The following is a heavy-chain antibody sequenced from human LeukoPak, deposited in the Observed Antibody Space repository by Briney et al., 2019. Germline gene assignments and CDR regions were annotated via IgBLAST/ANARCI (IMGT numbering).Heavy chain of an antibody. J-gene: IGHJ6*02. CDR2: IYSGGGT. V-gene: IGHV3-53*01. D-gene: IGHD3-10*02. CDR3: ANYIQRPPGMDV. CDR1: GFTVSSNY. Sequence: GGSLRLSCAASGFTVSSNYMSWVRQAPGKGLEWVSVIYSGGGTYYADSVKGRFTISRDNSKNTVYLQMNSLRAEDTALYFCANYIQRPPGMDVWGQGTMVTVSS.